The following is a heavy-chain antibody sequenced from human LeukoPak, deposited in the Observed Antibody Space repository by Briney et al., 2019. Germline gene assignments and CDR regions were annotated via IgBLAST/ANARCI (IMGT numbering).Heavy chain of an antibody. J-gene: IGHJ3*01. D-gene: IGHD6-13*01. CDR2: ISWNSGSI. V-gene: IGHV3-9*01. CDR3: AKDRGGYSRF. Sequence: PGGSLRLSCAASGFTFDDYAMHWVRQAPGKGLEWVSGISWNSGSIGYADSVKGRFTISRDNSKNTLYLQMNSLRAEDTAVYYCAKDRGGYSRFWGQGTMVTVSS. CDR1: GFTFDDYA.